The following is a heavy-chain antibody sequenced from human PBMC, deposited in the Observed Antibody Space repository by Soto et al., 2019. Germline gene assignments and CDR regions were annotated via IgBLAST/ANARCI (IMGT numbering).Heavy chain of an antibody. CDR3: ASLPEITIFGVVTTDFDY. D-gene: IGHD3-3*01. V-gene: IGHV3-21*01. CDR2: ISSSSSYI. J-gene: IGHJ4*02. CDR1: GFTFSSYS. Sequence: GGSLRLSCAASGFTFSSYSMNWVRQAPGKGLEWVSSISSSSSYIYYADSVKGRFTISRDNAKNSLYLQMNSLRAEDTAVYYCASLPEITIFGVVTTDFDYWGQGTLVTVPQ.